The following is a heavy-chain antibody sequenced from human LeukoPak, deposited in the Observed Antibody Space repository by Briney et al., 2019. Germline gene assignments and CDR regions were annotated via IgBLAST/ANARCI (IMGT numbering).Heavy chain of an antibody. CDR2: ISGSGETT. CDR1: GFTFRNHA. J-gene: IGHJ4*02. CDR3: AKDRGMVGASVRAFDY. V-gene: IGHV3-23*01. Sequence: GGSLRLSCAASGFTFRNHAMNWVRRAPGKGLEWGSVISGSGETTYYADSVRGRFTISRDNSQNPLYLQMSSLRGEDTALYYCAKDRGMVGASVRAFDYWGQGTLVTVSS. D-gene: IGHD1-26*01.